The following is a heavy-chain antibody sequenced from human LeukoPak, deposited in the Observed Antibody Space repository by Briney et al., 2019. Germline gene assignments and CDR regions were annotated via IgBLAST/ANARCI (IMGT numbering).Heavy chain of an antibody. CDR3: AKDRLGHYWYFDL. J-gene: IGHJ2*01. CDR1: GFTFSSYW. CDR2: IKQDGSEK. V-gene: IGHV3-7*01. D-gene: IGHD3-10*01. Sequence: GGSLRLSCAASGFTFSSYWMSWVRQAPGKGLEWVANIKQDGSEKYYVDSVKGRFTISRDNAKNSLYLQMNSLRAEDTAVYYCAKDRLGHYWYFDLWGRGTLVTVSS.